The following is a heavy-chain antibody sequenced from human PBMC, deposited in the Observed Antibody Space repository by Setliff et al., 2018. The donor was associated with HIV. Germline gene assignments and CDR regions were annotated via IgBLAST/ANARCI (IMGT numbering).Heavy chain of an antibody. J-gene: IGHJ4*02. D-gene: IGHD6-19*01. CDR1: GGSITRHY. Sequence: SETLSLTCPVSGGSITRHYWSWIRQPPGKGLEWIGYMSYSGSTNYNPSLKSRVTISVDTSKTQFSLKVSSVTAADTAVYYCASEGRHYSSGWSFDYWGQGTLVTVSS. CDR2: MSYSGST. V-gene: IGHV4-59*11. CDR3: ASEGRHYSSGWSFDY.